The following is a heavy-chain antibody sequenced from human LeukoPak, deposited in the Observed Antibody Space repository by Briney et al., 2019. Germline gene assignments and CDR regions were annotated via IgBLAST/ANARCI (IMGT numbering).Heavy chain of an antibody. Sequence: GGSLRLSCAASGFTFSTNPMSWVRQAPGKGLEWVSGINWNGGSTGYADSVKGRFTISRDNAKNSLYLQMNSLRAEDTALYYCARAWGRYDYWGQGTLVTVSS. V-gene: IGHV3-20*04. CDR2: INWNGGST. CDR1: GFTFSTNP. J-gene: IGHJ4*02. D-gene: IGHD3-16*01. CDR3: ARAWGRYDY.